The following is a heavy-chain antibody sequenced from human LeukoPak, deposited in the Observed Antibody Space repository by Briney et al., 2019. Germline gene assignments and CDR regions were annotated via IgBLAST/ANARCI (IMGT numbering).Heavy chain of an antibody. V-gene: IGHV3-33*01. D-gene: IGHD4-11*01. CDR1: GFTFSSYD. CDR2: IWYDGSNK. Sequence: GGSLRLSCAASGFTFSSYDMHWVRQAPGKGLEWVAIIWYDGSNKYYEDSVKGRFTISRDNSKNTLYLQMNSLRAEDTAIYYCARDGDSNWYFDLWGRGTLVTVSS. J-gene: IGHJ2*01. CDR3: ARDGDSNWYFDL.